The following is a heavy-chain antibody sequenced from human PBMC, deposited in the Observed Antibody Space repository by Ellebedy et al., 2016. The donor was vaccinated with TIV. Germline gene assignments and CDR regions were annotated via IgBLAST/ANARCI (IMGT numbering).Heavy chain of an antibody. Sequence: ASVKVSXXASGYTFTSYGISWVRQAPGQGLEWMGWISAYNGNTNYAQKLQGRVTMTTDTSTSTAYMELRSLRSDDTAVYYCARESRQLVFDYWGQGTLVTVSS. CDR3: ARESRQLVFDY. V-gene: IGHV1-18*04. D-gene: IGHD6-13*01. CDR1: GYTFTSYG. CDR2: ISAYNGNT. J-gene: IGHJ4*02.